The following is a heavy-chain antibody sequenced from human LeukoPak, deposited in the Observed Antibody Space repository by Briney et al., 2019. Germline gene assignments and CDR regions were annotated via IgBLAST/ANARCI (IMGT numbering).Heavy chain of an antibody. V-gene: IGHV6-1*01. CDR3: ARDSGYAMVRGGTAFDI. Sequence: SQTLSLTCAISGDSVSSNSAAWNWIRQSPSRGLEWLGRTYYRSKWYNDYTVSVKSRITINPDTSKNQFSLQLNSVTPEDTAVYYCARDSGYAMVRGGTAFDIWGQGTMVTVSS. CDR2: TYYRSKWYN. J-gene: IGHJ3*02. CDR1: GDSVSSNSAA. D-gene: IGHD3-10*01.